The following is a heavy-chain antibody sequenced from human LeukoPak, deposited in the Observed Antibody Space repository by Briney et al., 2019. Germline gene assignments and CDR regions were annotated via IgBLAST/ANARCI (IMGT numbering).Heavy chain of an antibody. V-gene: IGHV1-69*04. CDR1: GGTFSSYA. Sequence: SVQFSSHASGGTFSSYAISWVRPAPGQGLEWMGRIIPILGIANYAQKFQGRVTITADKSTSTAYMELSSLRSEDTAVYYCAGDRGRGYSYGYGKNNWFDPWGQGTLVT. CDR2: IIPILGIA. CDR3: AGDRGRGYSYGYGKNNWFDP. J-gene: IGHJ5*02. D-gene: IGHD5-18*01.